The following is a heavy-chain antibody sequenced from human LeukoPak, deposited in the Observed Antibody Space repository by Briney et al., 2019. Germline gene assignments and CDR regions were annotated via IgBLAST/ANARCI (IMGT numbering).Heavy chain of an antibody. CDR3: ATDTTVTPFGY. V-gene: IGHV3-21*01. D-gene: IGHD4-17*01. CDR1: GFTVSSNY. Sequence: GGSLRLSCAASGFTVSSNYMTWVRQAPGKGLEWVSSISSSSSYIYYADSVKGRFTISRDNAKNSLYLQMNSLRAEDTAVYYCATDTTVTPFGYWGQGTLVTVSS. J-gene: IGHJ4*02. CDR2: ISSSSSYI.